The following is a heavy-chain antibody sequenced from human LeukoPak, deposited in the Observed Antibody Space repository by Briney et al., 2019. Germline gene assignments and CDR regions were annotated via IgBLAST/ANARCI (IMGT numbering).Heavy chain of an antibody. V-gene: IGHV4-59*12. CDR1: GGSISSYY. D-gene: IGHD2-21*02. CDR2: IFNSGRT. CDR3: AGRQHIVVVTATRGSFDM. Sequence: PSETLSLTCTVSGGSISSYYWSWIRQPPGKGLEWIGYIFNSGRTNYNPSLRSRVTMSVDTSKNQFSLKLSSLTAADTAVYYWAGRQHIVVVTATRGSFDMWGQGTMVTVSS. J-gene: IGHJ3*02.